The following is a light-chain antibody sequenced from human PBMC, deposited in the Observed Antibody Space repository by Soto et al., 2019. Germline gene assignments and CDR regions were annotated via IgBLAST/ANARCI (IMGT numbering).Light chain of an antibody. CDR1: GNDVGGYTF. J-gene: IGLJ1*01. CDR3: CSYTATTTYV. V-gene: IGLV2-14*03. Sequence: QSVLTQPASVSGSPGQSISISCTGTGNDVGGYTFVSWYQQHPDKVPQLVIFDVNRRHSGVSDRFSGSKSVNAASLTISGLQAEDEADYYCCSYTATTTYVFGTGTKLTVL. CDR2: DVN.